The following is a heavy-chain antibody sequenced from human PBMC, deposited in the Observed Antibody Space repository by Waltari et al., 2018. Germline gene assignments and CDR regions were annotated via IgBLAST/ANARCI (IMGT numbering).Heavy chain of an antibody. CDR2: ISYDGSNK. Sequence: QVQLVESGGGVVQPGRSLRLSCAASGFTFSSYAMHWVRQAPGKGLEWVAVISYDGSNKYYADSGKGRFTISRDNSKNTLYLQMNSLRAEDTAVYYCASVLLLFHAFDIWGQGTMVTVSS. D-gene: IGHD3-10*01. CDR3: ASVLLLFHAFDI. J-gene: IGHJ3*02. CDR1: GFTFSSYA. V-gene: IGHV3-30-3*01.